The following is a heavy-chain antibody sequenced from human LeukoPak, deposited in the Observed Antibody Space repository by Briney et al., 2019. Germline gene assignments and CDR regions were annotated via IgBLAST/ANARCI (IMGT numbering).Heavy chain of an antibody. CDR3: ARHGTSYYDSSGYLRWFDP. CDR2: IYTSGST. J-gene: IGHJ5*02. V-gene: IGHV4-4*09. Sequence: PSETLSLTCTVSGGSISSYYWSWIRQPPGKGLEWIGYIYTSGSTNYNPSLKSRVTKSVDTSKNQFSLKLSSVTAADTAVHYCARHGTSYYDSSGYLRWFDPWGQGTLVTVSS. D-gene: IGHD3-22*01. CDR1: GGSISSYY.